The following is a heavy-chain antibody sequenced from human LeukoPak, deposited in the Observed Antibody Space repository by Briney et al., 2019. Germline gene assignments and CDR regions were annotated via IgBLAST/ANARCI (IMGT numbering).Heavy chain of an antibody. CDR2: IYYSGST. Sequence: PSETLSLTCTVSGGSISSYYWSWIRQPPGKGLEWIGYIYYSGSTNYNPSLKSRVTISVDTSKNQFSLKLSSVTAADTAVYYCASISSGYSNYYYYGMDVWGQGTTVTVSS. V-gene: IGHV4-59*12. CDR3: ASISSGYSNYYYYGMDV. CDR1: GGSISSYY. J-gene: IGHJ6*02. D-gene: IGHD3-22*01.